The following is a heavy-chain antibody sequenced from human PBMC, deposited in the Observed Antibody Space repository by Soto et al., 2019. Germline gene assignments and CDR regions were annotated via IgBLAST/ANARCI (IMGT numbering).Heavy chain of an antibody. CDR2: IRSKANSYAT. D-gene: IGHD6-13*01. Sequence: EVQLVESGGGLVQPGGSLKLSCAASGFTFSGSAMHWVRQASGKGLEWVGRIRSKANSYATAYAASAKGRFTISRDDSKNTAYLQMNSLTTEDTAVYYCTSTMRIAAAQANYWCQGTLVTVSS. CDR1: GFTFSGSA. CDR3: TSTMRIAAAQANY. J-gene: IGHJ4*02. V-gene: IGHV3-73*02.